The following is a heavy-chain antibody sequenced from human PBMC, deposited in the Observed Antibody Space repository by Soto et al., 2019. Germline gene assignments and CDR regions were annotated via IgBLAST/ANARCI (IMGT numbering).Heavy chain of an antibody. J-gene: IGHJ6*02. CDR3: ASGNIAATGSLYSYYYGMDV. Sequence: SVTVSCTASGFAFTSSAMQCLRQALGQRLECIGWIVVGSGNTNYAQKFQERVTITRDMSTSTAYMELSSLRSEDTAVYYCASGNIAATGSLYSYYYGMDVWGQATTVTVSS. D-gene: IGHD6-13*01. V-gene: IGHV1-58*02. CDR1: GFAFTSSA. CDR2: IVVGSGNT.